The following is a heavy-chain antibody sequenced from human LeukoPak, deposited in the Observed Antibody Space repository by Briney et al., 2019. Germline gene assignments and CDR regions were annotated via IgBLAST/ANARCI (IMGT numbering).Heavy chain of an antibody. J-gene: IGHJ5*02. V-gene: IGHV4-4*09. D-gene: IGHD6-13*01. CDR3: ARANNMVGSSWFVEWFDP. Sequence: SETLSLTRTVSGGSISSYYWSWLRQPPGKGLEGIGYIYNSGRTNYDPSLKSQVTISVDTSKTQFSLKLSSVTAADTAVYYCARANNMVGSSWFVEWFDPWGQGTLVTVSS. CDR1: GGSISSYY. CDR2: IYNSGRT.